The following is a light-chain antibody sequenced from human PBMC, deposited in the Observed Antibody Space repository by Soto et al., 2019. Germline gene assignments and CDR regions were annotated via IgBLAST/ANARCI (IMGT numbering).Light chain of an antibody. V-gene: IGKV1-39*01. Sequence: DIQMTQSPSSLPASVGDRVTITCRASQSISRYLNWYQQKPGKAPKLLIYAASSLQSAVPSRFSGTGYGTDFTLTISSLQPEDFATYFCQQSYSTPPYTFGQGTKLEIK. J-gene: IGKJ2*01. CDR2: AAS. CDR1: QSISRY. CDR3: QQSYSTPPYT.